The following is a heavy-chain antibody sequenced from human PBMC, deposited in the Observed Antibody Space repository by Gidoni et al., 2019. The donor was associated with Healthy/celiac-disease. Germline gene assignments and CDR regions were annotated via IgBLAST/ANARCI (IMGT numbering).Heavy chain of an antibody. CDR2: LYHSGST. V-gene: IGHV4-4*02. J-gene: IGHJ4*02. Sequence: QLQEAGPRLVKPSWTLSLTCAVSGGSISSSSWWRWVRQHPGKGLEWIGELYHSGSTTYTPSLKSRVTISVDKSKTQFSLKLSSVTAADTAVYYCARIMTTVHDCFDYWGQGTLVTVSS. CDR3: ARIMTTVHDCFDY. CDR1: GGSISSSSW. D-gene: IGHD4-17*01.